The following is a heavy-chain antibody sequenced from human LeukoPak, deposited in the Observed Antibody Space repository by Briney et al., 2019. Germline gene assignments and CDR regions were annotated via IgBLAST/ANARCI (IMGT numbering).Heavy chain of an antibody. V-gene: IGHV4-59*01. D-gene: IGHD3-10*02. J-gene: IGHJ6*03. CDR2: IYYSGST. CDR3: ARLSSGSYYNVFRRNYYYYYMDV. CDR1: GGSISSYY. Sequence: SETLSLTCTVSGGSISSYYWSWIRQPPGKGLEWIGYIYYSGSTNYNPSLKSRVTISVDTSKNQFSLKLSSVTAADTAVYYCARLSSGSYYNVFRRNYYYYYMDVWGKGTTVTISS.